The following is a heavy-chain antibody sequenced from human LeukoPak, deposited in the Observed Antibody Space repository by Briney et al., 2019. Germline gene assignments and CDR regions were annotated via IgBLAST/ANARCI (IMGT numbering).Heavy chain of an antibody. CDR2: ISGSGNNT. Sequence: GGSLRLSCAASGFTLNKYGMSCVRQAPAKALAWVSGISGSGNNTYYAESVKDRFIISRDSTKNTLFLQVNSLRVEDTAVYYCAKYVFSYGAGSYLAHWGRGTLVSVSS. J-gene: IGHJ4*02. V-gene: IGHV3-23*01. CDR1: GFTLNKYG. D-gene: IGHD3-10*01. CDR3: AKYVFSYGAGSYLAH.